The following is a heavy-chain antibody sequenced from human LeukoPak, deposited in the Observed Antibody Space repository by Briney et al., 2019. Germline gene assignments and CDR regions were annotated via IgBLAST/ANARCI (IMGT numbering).Heavy chain of an antibody. CDR1: GFTFSSYS. CDR2: ISGSSSYI. CDR3: ERAGDTAMAKYYYYYYMDV. J-gene: IGHJ6*03. D-gene: IGHD5-18*01. Sequence: PGGSLRLSCAASGFTFSSYSMNWVRQAPGKGLEWVSSISGSSSYIYYADSGKGRFTISRDNAKNSLYLQMNSLRAEDTAVYYCERAGDTAMAKYYYYYYMDVWGKGTTVTVSS. V-gene: IGHV3-21*01.